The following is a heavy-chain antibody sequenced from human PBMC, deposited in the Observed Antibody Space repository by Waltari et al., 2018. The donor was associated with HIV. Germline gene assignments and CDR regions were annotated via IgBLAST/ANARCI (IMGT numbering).Heavy chain of an antibody. V-gene: IGHV5-51*01. CDR1: GYSFTSSW. CDR2: IYSGDSDT. D-gene: IGHD2-15*01. J-gene: IGHJ4*02. CDR3: ARQVGYCSGGSCYPDY. Sequence: EVQLVQSGAEVKTPGESLKISCKGSGYSFTSSWIGWVRQMPGKGLEWMGIIYSGDSDTRYSPSFQGQVTISADKSISTAYLQWSSLKASDTAMYYCARQVGYCSGGSCYPDYWGQGTLVTVSS.